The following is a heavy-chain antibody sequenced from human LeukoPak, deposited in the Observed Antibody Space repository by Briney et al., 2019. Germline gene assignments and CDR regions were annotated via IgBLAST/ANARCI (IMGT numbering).Heavy chain of an antibody. D-gene: IGHD6-13*01. CDR1: GFTFSDYY. CDR3: ARAYASGYSSSWYPDY. J-gene: IGHJ4*02. Sequence: KSGGSLRLSCAASGFTFSDYYMSWIRQAPGKGLEWVSYISSSGSTIYYADSVKGRFTISRDNAKNSLYLQMNSLRAEDTAVYYCARAYASGYSSSWYPDYWGQGTLVTVSS. CDR2: ISSSGSTI. V-gene: IGHV3-11*01.